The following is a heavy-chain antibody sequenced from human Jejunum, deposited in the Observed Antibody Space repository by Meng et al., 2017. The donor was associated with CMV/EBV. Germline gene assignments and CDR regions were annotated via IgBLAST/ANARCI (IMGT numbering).Heavy chain of an antibody. J-gene: IGHJ4*02. CDR2: FYSSDTY. CDR1: GGSVNNYY. CDR3: ARGPGASTREGFDY. D-gene: IGHD1-26*01. V-gene: IGHV4-4*07. Sequence: QVKLQRPGPGSVKPSETLSLTCTVSGGSVNNYYWSWIRQSAGKGLEWIGRFYSSDTYNYHPSLDSRVTMSLDTSKNQFSLNLRSVTAADTATYYCARGPGASTREGFDYWGLGTLVTVSS.